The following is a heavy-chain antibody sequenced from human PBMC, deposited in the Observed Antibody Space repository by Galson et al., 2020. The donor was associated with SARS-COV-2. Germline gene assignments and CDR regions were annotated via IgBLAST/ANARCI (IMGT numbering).Heavy chain of an antibody. V-gene: IGHV2-70*01. Sequence: SGPTLVKPTQTLTLTCTFSGFSLSTSGMCVSWIRQPPGKALEWLALIDWDDDKYYSTSLKTRLTISKDTSKNQVVLTMTNMDPVDTATYYCARYKVTYGDYVGHYYYYGMDVWGQGTTVTVSS. CDR3: ARYKVTYGDYVGHYYYYGMDV. CDR2: IDWDDDK. J-gene: IGHJ6*02. D-gene: IGHD4-17*01. CDR1: GFSLSTSGMC.